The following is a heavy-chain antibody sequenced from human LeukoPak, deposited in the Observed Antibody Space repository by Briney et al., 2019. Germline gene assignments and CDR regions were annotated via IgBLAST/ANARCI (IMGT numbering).Heavy chain of an antibody. CDR1: GFTFSSYG. CDR3: AKDEGIVVVPAAIDY. Sequence: AGRSLRLSCAASGFTFSSYGMHWVRQAPGKGLEWVAVISYDGSNKYYADSVEGRFTISRDNSKNTLYLQMNSLRAEDTAVYYCAKDEGIVVVPAAIDYWGQGTLVTVSS. D-gene: IGHD2-2*01. J-gene: IGHJ4*02. CDR2: ISYDGSNK. V-gene: IGHV3-30*18.